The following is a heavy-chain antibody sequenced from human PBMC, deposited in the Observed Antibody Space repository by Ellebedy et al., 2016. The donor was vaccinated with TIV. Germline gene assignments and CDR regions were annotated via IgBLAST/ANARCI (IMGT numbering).Heavy chain of an antibody. V-gene: IGHV1-18*01. CDR2: ISAYNGNT. D-gene: IGHD3-16*01. CDR3: ARGVVGAV. Sequence: ASVKVSXKASSYTFTNYGISWVRQAPGQGLEWMGWISAYNGNTNYAQKFQGRVTMTRNTSISTAYMELSSLRSEDTAVYYCARGVVGAVWGQGTLVTVSS. CDR1: SYTFTNYG. J-gene: IGHJ4*02.